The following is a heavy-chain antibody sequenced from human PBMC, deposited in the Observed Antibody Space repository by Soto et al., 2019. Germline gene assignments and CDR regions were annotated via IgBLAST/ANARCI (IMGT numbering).Heavy chain of an antibody. D-gene: IGHD2-15*01. CDR2: IYYSGST. J-gene: IGHJ4*02. Sequence: PSETLSLTCTVSGGSISSGDYYWIWIRQPPGKGLEWIGYIYYSGSTYYNPSLKSRVTISVDTSKNQFSLKLSSVTAADTAVYYCARGRLGYCSGGSCPDYFDYWGQGTLVTVSS. V-gene: IGHV4-30-4*01. CDR3: ARGRLGYCSGGSCPDYFDY. CDR1: GGSISSGDYY.